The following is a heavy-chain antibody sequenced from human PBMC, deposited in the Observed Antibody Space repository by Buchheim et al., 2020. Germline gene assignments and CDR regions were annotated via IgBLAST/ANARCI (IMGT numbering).Heavy chain of an antibody. CDR1: GGSFSGYY. V-gene: IGHV4-34*01. CDR3: ARRLMSGDYYFDY. J-gene: IGHJ4*02. Sequence: QVQLQQWGAGLLKPSETLSLTCAVYGGSFSGYYWSWIRQPPGKGLEWIGEINHSGSTNYNPSLKSRGTISVDTSKNQFSLKLSSVTAADTAVYYCARRLMSGDYYFDYWGQGTL. CDR2: INHSGST. D-gene: IGHD3-16*01.